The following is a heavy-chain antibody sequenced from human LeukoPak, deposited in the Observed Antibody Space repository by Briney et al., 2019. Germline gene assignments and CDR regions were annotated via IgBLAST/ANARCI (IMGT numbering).Heavy chain of an antibody. CDR2: INHSGST. D-gene: IGHD2-15*01. Sequence: SETLSLTCAVYGGSFSGYYWSWIRQPPGKGLEWIGEINHSGSTNYNPSLKSRVTISVDTSKNQFSLKLSSVTAADTAVYYCARRRRPDIVVVAATPYNWFDPWGQGTLVTVSS. J-gene: IGHJ5*02. CDR3: ARRRRPDIVVVAATPYNWFDP. CDR1: GGSFSGYY. V-gene: IGHV4-34*01.